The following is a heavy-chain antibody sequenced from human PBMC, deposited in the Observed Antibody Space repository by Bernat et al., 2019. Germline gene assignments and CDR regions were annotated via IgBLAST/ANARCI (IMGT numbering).Heavy chain of an antibody. Sequence: EVQLVESGGGLVQPGGSLRLSCAASGFTFSSYDMHWVRQATGKGLEWVSAIGTAGDPYYPGSVKGRFTISRENAKNSLYLQMNSLRAGDTAVYYCARSPLIGGANWYFDLWGRGTLVTVSS. J-gene: IGHJ2*01. CDR1: GFTFSSYD. CDR3: ARSPLIGGANWYFDL. V-gene: IGHV3-13*05. CDR2: IGTAGDP. D-gene: IGHD1-26*01.